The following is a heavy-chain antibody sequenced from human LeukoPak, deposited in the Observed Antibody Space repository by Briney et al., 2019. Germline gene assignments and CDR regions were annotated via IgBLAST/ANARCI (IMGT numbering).Heavy chain of an antibody. V-gene: IGHV1-24*01. CDR2: FDPEDGET. D-gene: IGHD2-2*01. CDR1: GYTLTELS. CDR3: ARATGYCSSTSCYLNMDWFDP. J-gene: IGHJ5*02. Sequence: GASVKVSCKVSGYTLTELSMHWVRQAPGKGLEWMGGFDPEDGETIYAQKFQGRVTMTEDTSTDTAYMELSSLRSEDTAVYYCARATGYCSSTSCYLNMDWFDPWGQGTLVTVSS.